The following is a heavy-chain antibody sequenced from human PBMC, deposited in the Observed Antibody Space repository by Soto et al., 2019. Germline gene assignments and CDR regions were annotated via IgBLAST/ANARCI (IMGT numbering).Heavy chain of an antibody. CDR3: ARTSQGRVRGWFDP. CDR1: GGSISSYY. D-gene: IGHD3-10*01. CDR2: NYYSRST. Sequence: PSETLSLTCTVSGGSISSYYWSWIRQPPGKGLEWIGYNYYSRSTNYNPSLKSRVTISVDTSKNQFSLKLSSVTAADTAVYYCARTSQGRVRGWFDPWGQGTLVTVSS. J-gene: IGHJ5*02. V-gene: IGHV4-59*01.